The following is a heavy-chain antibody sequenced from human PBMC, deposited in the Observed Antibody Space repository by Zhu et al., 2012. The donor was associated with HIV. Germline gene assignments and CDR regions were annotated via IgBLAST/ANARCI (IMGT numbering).Heavy chain of an antibody. J-gene: IGHJ4*02. CDR3: ASQRGYRGSYYFDY. D-gene: IGHD5-18*01. V-gene: IGHV4-59*01. Sequence: QVQLQESGPGLVKPSETLSLTCTVSGDSISTYFWSWIRQPPGKGLEWIGYISYSGSTNYNPSLKSRVTISVDTSKNQFSLKLSSVTAADTAVYYCASQRGYRGSYYFDYWGQGTPVTVSS. CDR2: ISYSGST. CDR1: GDSISTYF.